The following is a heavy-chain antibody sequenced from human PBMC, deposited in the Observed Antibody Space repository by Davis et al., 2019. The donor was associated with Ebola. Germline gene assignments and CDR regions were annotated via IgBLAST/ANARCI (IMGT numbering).Heavy chain of an antibody. V-gene: IGHV4-34*01. Sequence: MPSETLSLTCTVSGGSISSYYWSWIRQPPGKGLEWIGEINHSGSTNYNPSLKSRVTISVDTSKNQFSLKLSSVTAADTAVYYCARAYGVWFDPWGQGTLVTVSS. CDR3: ARAYGVWFDP. CDR1: GGSISSYY. CDR2: INHSGST. J-gene: IGHJ5*02. D-gene: IGHD4-17*01.